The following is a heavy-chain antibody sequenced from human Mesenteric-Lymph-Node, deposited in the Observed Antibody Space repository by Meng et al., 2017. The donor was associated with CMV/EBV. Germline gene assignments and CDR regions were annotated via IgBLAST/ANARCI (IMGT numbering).Heavy chain of an antibody. D-gene: IGHD2-2*01. CDR2: INPNSGAT. J-gene: IGHJ4*02. CDR1: GYIFTGYY. Sequence: ASVKVSCKASGYIFTGYYIHWVRQAPGQGLEWMGWINPNSGATNYAQNLQGRVTMTRDTSISTAYMELSSLRSDDTAVYYCVRDLTGDCSSTPCSLLWGQGTLVTVSS. V-gene: IGHV1-2*02. CDR3: VRDLTGDCSSTPCSLL.